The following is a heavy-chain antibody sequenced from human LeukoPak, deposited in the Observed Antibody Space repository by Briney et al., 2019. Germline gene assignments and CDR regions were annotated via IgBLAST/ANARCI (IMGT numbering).Heavy chain of an antibody. Sequence: PSETLSLTCAVYGGSLSDYYWSWIRQSPGKGLEWIGEISHRGRTYYNLSLKSRVTISVDTSKNQFSLKLSSVTAADTAVYYCARDKVGATTAFDIWGQGTMVTVSS. D-gene: IGHD1-26*01. CDR3: ARDKVGATTAFDI. J-gene: IGHJ3*02. CDR2: ISHRGRT. CDR1: GGSLSDYY. V-gene: IGHV4-34*01.